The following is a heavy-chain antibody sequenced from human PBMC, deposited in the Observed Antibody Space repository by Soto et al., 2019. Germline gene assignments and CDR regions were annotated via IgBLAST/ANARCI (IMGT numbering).Heavy chain of an antibody. J-gene: IGHJ4*02. V-gene: IGHV2-70*01. CDR1: GLSPSSSEMC. CDR2: IDWEDDK. CDR3: ARIAVAQGIFYFDS. D-gene: IGHD5-12*01. Sequence: SGPTLVNTTETLTLTCSFSGLSPSSSEMCVSWIRQPPGKSLEWLALIDWEDDKYYTTSTSLKTRLSISKDTSINQVVLTMTNMDPGDTATYFCARIAVAQGIFYFDSWGQGTLVTGSS.